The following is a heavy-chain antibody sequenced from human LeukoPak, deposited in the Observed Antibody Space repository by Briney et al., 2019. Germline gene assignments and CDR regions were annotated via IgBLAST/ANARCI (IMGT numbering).Heavy chain of an antibody. V-gene: IGHV1-69*13. CDR2: IIPIFGTA. Sequence: SVKVSCKASGGTFSSYAISGVRQAPGQGLEWMGGIIPIFGTANYAQKFQGRVTITADESTSTAYMELSSLRSEDTAVYYCARGTRHSSGWYYYFDYWGQGTLVTVS. J-gene: IGHJ4*02. CDR1: GGTFSSYA. CDR3: ARGTRHSSGWYYYFDY. D-gene: IGHD6-19*01.